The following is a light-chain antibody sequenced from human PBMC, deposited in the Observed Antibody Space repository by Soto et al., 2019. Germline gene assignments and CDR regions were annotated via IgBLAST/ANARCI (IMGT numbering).Light chain of an antibody. CDR3: CSYAGSDTFV. J-gene: IGLJ2*01. CDR2: DVS. V-gene: IGLV2-11*01. Sequence: QSALTQPRSVSGSPGQSVTISCTGTSSDVGAYNYVSWYQQHPDKAPQLMIYDVSKRPSGVPDRFSGSKSGNTASLTISGLQADDEADYYCCSYAGSDTFVFGGGTKVTVL. CDR1: SSDVGAYNY.